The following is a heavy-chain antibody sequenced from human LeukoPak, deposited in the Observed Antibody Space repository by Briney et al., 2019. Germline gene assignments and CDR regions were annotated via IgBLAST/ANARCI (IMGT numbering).Heavy chain of an antibody. CDR3: AREAPICTNADCRTGFDY. J-gene: IGHJ4*02. CDR2: IKFHGHET. V-gene: IGHV3-30*02. D-gene: IGHD2-8*01. CDR1: GFNFNNYG. Sequence: GGALRLSCVASGFNFNNYGLHWVRQAPGKGLEWGAFIKFHGHETFYADSVGGRFTFSRDNSRNTSYLQMNGLRSEDTAVYYCAREAPICTNADCRTGFDYWGQGTLVAVSS.